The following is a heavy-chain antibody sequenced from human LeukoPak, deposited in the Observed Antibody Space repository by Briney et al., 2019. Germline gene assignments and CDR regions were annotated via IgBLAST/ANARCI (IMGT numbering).Heavy chain of an antibody. J-gene: IGHJ4*02. CDR1: GGSLSGYY. Sequence: SETLSLTCAVYGGSLSGYYWSWIRQPPGKGLEWIGEINHSGSTNYNPSLKSRVTISVDTSKNQFSLKLSSVTAADTAVYYCARGLITMVRGVILPPDYWGQGTLVTVSS. CDR3: ARGLITMVRGVILPPDY. CDR2: INHSGST. D-gene: IGHD3-10*01. V-gene: IGHV4-34*01.